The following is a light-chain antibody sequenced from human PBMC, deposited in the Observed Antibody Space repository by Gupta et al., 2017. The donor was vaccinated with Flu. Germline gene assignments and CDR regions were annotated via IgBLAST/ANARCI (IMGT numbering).Light chain of an antibody. CDR2: GAS. CDR1: QSVSSSY. CDR3: QQYGSSPWT. V-gene: IGKV3-20*01. Sequence: ERATLACRASQSVSSSYLAWYQQKPGQAPRLLIYGASSRATGIPDRFSGSGSGTDFTLTISRLGPEDSAVYYCQQYGSSPWTFGQGTKVEIK. J-gene: IGKJ1*01.